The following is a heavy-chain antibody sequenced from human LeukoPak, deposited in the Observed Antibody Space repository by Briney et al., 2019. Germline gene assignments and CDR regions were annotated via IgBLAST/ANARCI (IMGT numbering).Heavy chain of an antibody. D-gene: IGHD1-26*01. J-gene: IGHJ4*02. Sequence: GGSLRLSCAASGFTVSSNYMSWVRQAPGKGLEWVSVIYSGGSTYYADSVKGRFTISRDNAKNSLYLQMNSLRAEDTAVYYCAREWELTVFDYWGQGTLVTVSS. CDR1: GFTVSSNY. CDR2: IYSGGST. CDR3: AREWELTVFDY. V-gene: IGHV3-53*01.